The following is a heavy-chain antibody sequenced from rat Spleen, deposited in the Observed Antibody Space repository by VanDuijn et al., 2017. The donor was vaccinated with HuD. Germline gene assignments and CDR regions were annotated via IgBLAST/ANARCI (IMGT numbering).Heavy chain of an antibody. Sequence: EVQLVESGGGLVQPGRSMTLSCEASGFSFRNYHMAWVRQAPTKGLEGVAAISPGGVNTYYRDSVRGRFTTSRDSAKSTLYLQMDSLRSEDTATYYCASRTGNWFAYWGQGTLVTVSS. J-gene: IGHJ3*01. V-gene: IGHV5-25*01. D-gene: IGHD5-1*01. CDR1: GFSFRNYH. CDR2: ISPGGVNT. CDR3: ASRTGNWFAY.